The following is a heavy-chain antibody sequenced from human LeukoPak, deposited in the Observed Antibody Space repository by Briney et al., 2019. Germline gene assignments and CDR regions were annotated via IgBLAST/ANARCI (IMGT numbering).Heavy chain of an antibody. Sequence: SVKVSCKASGGTFSSYAISWVRQAPGQGLEWMGGIIPIFGTANYAQKFQGRVTITADESTSTAYMELSSLRSEDTAVYYCARNRITMVRGVIIPMSYYYGMDVWGQGTTVTVSS. CDR2: IIPIFGTA. V-gene: IGHV1-69*13. CDR3: ARNRITMVRGVIIPMSYYYGMDV. J-gene: IGHJ6*02. CDR1: GGTFSSYA. D-gene: IGHD3-10*01.